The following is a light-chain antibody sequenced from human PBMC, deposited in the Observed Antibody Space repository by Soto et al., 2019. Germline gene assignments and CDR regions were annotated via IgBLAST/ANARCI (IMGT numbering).Light chain of an antibody. CDR1: QSLSSN. CDR3: QQRTIWPPVP. CDR2: GAS. J-gene: IGKJ5*01. Sequence: EIVMTKSPATLSVSPGERVTLSCRASQSLSSNLAWYQQKPGQAPRLLIYGASTRATDIPARFSGSGSGTDFTLTISSLEPEDSAIYYCQQRTIWPPVPFAQGTRLDIK. V-gene: IGKV3-15*01.